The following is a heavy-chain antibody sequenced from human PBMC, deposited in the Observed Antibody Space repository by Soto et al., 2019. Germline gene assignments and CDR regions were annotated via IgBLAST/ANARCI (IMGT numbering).Heavy chain of an antibody. V-gene: IGHV6-1*01. J-gene: IGHJ4*01. CDR2: TYYRSKWYY. CDR1: GYSVSGNSAG. CDR3: ARGEQYSGRIFDY. D-gene: IGHD1-26*01. Sequence: SQTLSLTCPMNGYSVSGNSAGLSWVRQSPSRGLEWLGRTYYRSKWYYEYAVSVRGRITINPDTSKNQYSLQLNSVTPEDTAVYFCARGEQYSGRIFDYWGQGTLVTVPQ.